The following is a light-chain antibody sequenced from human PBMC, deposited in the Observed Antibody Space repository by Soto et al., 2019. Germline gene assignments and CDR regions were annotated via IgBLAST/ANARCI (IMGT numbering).Light chain of an antibody. Sequence: ALSSSKRDRVTMTPRGSRSISSWLAWYQRKPGKAPKLMIYDASSLESGVPTRFSGSGSGTEFILTISILQPDDFVTYYCQQYNCHPLTFGEGTKVDI. CDR2: DAS. J-gene: IGKJ4*01. CDR3: QQYNCHPLT. V-gene: IGKV1-5*01. CDR1: RSISSW.